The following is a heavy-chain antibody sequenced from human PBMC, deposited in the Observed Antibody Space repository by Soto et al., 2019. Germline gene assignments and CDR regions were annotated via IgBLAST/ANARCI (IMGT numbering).Heavy chain of an antibody. V-gene: IGHV3-30*18. CDR1: QFTFRSCG. J-gene: IGHJ5*02. Sequence: PGGSLRLSCATSQFTFRSCGMHWVRQTPGKGLQWVAHISYDGHTQDLADSVKGRFTVSRDNSKNTLYLQMSSLRIEDTALYYCAKCDCGGDWGVYHYDHWGQGSQVTVSS. CDR2: ISYDGHTQ. D-gene: IGHD2-21*02. CDR3: AKCDCGGDWGVYHYDH.